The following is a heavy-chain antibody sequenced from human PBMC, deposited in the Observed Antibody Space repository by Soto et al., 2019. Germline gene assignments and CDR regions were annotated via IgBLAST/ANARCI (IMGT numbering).Heavy chain of an antibody. V-gene: IGHV5-51*01. Sequence: PGESLKISCEGSGYTFTNYWIGWVRQMPGKGLECVGIINPEDFRIAYSPSFQGQVTISADKSINTAYLQWSSLTASDSAMYYCARGELGYCTSGTCLNWFGPWGQGTLVTVSS. J-gene: IGHJ5*02. CDR1: GYTFTNYW. CDR2: INPEDFRI. D-gene: IGHD2-15*01. CDR3: ARGELGYCTSGTCLNWFGP.